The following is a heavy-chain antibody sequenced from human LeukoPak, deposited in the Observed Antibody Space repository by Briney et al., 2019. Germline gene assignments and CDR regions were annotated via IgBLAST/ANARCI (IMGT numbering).Heavy chain of an antibody. J-gene: IGHJ4*02. CDR1: GFSFSTYW. CDR3: AKGVGYCSGGSCQQFDY. V-gene: IGHV3-30*18. CDR2: ISFDGDNK. D-gene: IGHD2-15*01. Sequence: GGSLRLSCEASGFSFSTYWMSWVRQAPGMGLEWLAVISFDGDNKYYADSVRGRFTISRDNSKNTLSLQMNSLGAEDTAVYYCAKGVGYCSGGSCQQFDYWGQGTLVTVSS.